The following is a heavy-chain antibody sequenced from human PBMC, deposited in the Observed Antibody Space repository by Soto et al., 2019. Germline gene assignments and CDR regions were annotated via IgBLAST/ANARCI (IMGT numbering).Heavy chain of an antibody. J-gene: IGHJ5*02. CDR3: AKLGDVVPAAILPGNWFDP. V-gene: IGHV3-23*01. CDR2: ISGSGGST. Sequence: GGSLRLSCAASGFTFSSYAMSWVRQAPGKGLEWVSAISGSGGSTYYADSVKGRFTISRDNSKNTLYLQMNSLRAEDTAVYYCAKLGDVVPAAILPGNWFDPWGQGTLVTVSS. D-gene: IGHD2-2*02. CDR1: GFTFSSYA.